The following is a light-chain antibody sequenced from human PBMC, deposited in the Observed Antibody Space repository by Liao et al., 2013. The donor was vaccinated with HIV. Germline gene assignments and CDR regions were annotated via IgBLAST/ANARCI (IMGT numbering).Light chain of an antibody. CDR3: QVWDFSTSFV. CDR2: QDT. Sequence: SYEVTQPPSVSVSPGQTATITCSGDKLGDKYACWYQQKPGRSPVLVIYQDTKRPPGIPERFSGSNSGNTATLTISGTQAVDEADYYCQVWDFSTSFVFGTGTKVTVL. CDR1: KLGDKY. J-gene: IGLJ1*01. V-gene: IGLV3-1*01.